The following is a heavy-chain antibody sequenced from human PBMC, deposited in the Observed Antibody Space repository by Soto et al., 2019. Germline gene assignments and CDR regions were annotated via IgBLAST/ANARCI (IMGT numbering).Heavy chain of an antibody. CDR3: ARDGQADSSGYPIYYFDY. D-gene: IGHD3-22*01. CDR1: GFTFSSYG. CDR2: IWYDGSNK. J-gene: IGHJ4*02. V-gene: IGHV3-33*01. Sequence: QVQLVESGGGVVQPGRSLRLSCAASGFTFSSYGMHWVRQAPGKGLGWGAVIWYDGSNKYYADFVKGRFTIFRDNSKNTLYLQMNSLRAEDTAVYYCARDGQADSSGYPIYYFDYWGQGTLVTVSS.